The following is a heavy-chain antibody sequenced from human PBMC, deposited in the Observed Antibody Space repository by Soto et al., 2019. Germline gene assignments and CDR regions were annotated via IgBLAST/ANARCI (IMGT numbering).Heavy chain of an antibody. V-gene: IGHV4-34*01. J-gene: IGHJ4*02. CDR2: INHSGST. D-gene: IGHD6-13*01. Sequence: SETLSLTCAVYGGSFSGYYWSWIRQPPGKGLEWIGEINHSGSTNYNPSLKSRVTISVDTSKNQFSLKLSSVTAADTAVYYCARCIAAAENQTYFDYWGQGTLVTVSS. CDR3: ARCIAAAENQTYFDY. CDR1: GGSFSGYY.